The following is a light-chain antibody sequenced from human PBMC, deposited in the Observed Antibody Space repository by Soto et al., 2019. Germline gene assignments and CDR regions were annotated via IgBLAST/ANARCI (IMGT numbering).Light chain of an antibody. CDR1: QSVSSSY. Sequence: EIVLTQSPGTLSLSPGERATLSCRASQSVSSSYLAWYQQKPDQARRLLMYGASSRATGITDRFSGSGSWTDVTLPISRLEHEDFAVYYYHQYGSAPPITFGPGTRLEIK. CDR2: GAS. V-gene: IGKV3-20*01. CDR3: HQYGSAPPIT. J-gene: IGKJ5*01.